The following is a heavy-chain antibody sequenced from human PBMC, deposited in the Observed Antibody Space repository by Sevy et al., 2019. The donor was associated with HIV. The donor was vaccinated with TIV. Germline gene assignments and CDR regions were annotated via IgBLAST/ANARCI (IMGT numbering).Heavy chain of an antibody. CDR3: AKDSRVYSSSHFDY. V-gene: IGHV3-11*06. CDR1: GFTFSDYY. D-gene: IGHD6-13*01. J-gene: IGHJ4*02. Sequence: GGSLRLSCAASGFTFSDYYMTWIRQAPGKGLEWVSYISSGGTYINYADFVKGRSTISRDNAKNSLYLQMNSLRAEDTAVYYCAKDSRVYSSSHFDYWGQGTLVTVSS. CDR2: ISSGGTYI.